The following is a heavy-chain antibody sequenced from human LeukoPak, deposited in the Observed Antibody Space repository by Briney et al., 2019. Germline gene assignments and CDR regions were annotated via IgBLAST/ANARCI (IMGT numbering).Heavy chain of an antibody. CDR2: ISGSGGST. V-gene: IGHV3-23*01. D-gene: IGHD2-15*01. CDR1: GFTFSSYA. CDR3: AKARRGGSLFDY. J-gene: IGHJ4*02. Sequence: PGGSLRLSCAAPGFTFSSYAMSWVRQAPGKGLEWVSAISGSGGSTYYADSVKGRFTISRDNSRNTLYLQMNSLRAEDTAVYYCAKARRGGSLFDYWGQGTLVTVSS.